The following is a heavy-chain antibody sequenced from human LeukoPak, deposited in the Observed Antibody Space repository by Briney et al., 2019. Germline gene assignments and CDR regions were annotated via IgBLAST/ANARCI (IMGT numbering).Heavy chain of an antibody. CDR1: GYTFTGYY. CDR3: ARDGTPLGYCSSTSCYPNWFDP. CDR2: INPNSGGT. J-gene: IGHJ5*02. V-gene: IGHV1-2*04. D-gene: IGHD2-2*01. Sequence: ASVKVSCKASGYTFTGYYMHWVRQAPGQGLEWMGWINPNSGGTNYAQKFQGWVTMTRDTSISTAYMELSRLRSDDTAVYYCARDGTPLGYCSSTSCYPNWFDPWGQGTLVTVSS.